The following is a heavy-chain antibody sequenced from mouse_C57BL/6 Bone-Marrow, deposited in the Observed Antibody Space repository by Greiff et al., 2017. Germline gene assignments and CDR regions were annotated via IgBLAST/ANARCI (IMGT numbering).Heavy chain of an antibody. V-gene: IGHV14-4*01. Sequence: EVQLQQSGAELVRPGASVKLSCTASGFNIKDDYMHWVKQRPEQGLEWIGWIDPENGDTEYASKFQGKATITADTSSNTAYLQLSSLTSEDTAVYYCTSPGGYFDYWGQSTTLTVSS. J-gene: IGHJ2*01. CDR2: IDPENGDT. CDR3: TSPGGYFDY. CDR1: GFNIKDDY.